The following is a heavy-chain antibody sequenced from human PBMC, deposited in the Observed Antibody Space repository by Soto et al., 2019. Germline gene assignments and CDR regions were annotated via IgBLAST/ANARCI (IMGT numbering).Heavy chain of an antibody. CDR1: GYTFTSYG. CDR2: ISAYNGNT. D-gene: IGHD3-10*01. CDR3: ARGPQRGWFGEGYYYYGMDV. Sequence: ASVEVSCRASGYTFTSYGISWVRQAPGQGLEWMGWISAYNGNTNYAQKLQGRVTMTTDTSTSTAYMELRSLRSDDTAVYYCARGPQRGWFGEGYYYYGMDVWGQGTTVTVSS. J-gene: IGHJ6*02. V-gene: IGHV1-18*01.